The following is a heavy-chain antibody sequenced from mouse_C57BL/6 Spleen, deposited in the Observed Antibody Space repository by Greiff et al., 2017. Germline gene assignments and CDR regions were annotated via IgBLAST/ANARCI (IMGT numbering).Heavy chain of an antibody. CDR2: INPNNGGT. CDR1: GYTFTDYN. CDR3: AANYYAMDY. D-gene: IGHD1-2*01. V-gene: IGHV1-18*01. J-gene: IGHJ4*01. Sequence: VHVKQSGPELVKPGASVKIPCKASGYTFTDYNMDWVKQSHGKSLEWIGDINPNNGGTIYNQKFKGKATLTVDKSSSTAYMELRSLTSEDTAVYYCAANYYAMDYWGQGTSVTVSS.